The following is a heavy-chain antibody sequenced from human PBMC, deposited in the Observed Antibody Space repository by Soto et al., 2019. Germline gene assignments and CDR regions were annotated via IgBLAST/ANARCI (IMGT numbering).Heavy chain of an antibody. CDR2: IWYDGSEK. CDR1: GFIFGDHG. V-gene: IGHV3-33*01. D-gene: IGHD6-25*01. CDR3: GRGGGGGSARYFDY. J-gene: IGHJ4*02. Sequence: QVQLVQSGGGLVQPGRSLRLSCTASGFIFGDHGFHWVRQIPGRGLDWVAVIWYDGSEKYHADSLKGRFTISRDNSKSSVDREKSSGWVAEPAVWYWGRGGGGGSARYFDYWGQGSLVTVSS.